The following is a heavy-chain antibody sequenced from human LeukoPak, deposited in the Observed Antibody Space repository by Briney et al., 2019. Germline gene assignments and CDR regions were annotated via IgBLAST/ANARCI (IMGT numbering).Heavy chain of an antibody. CDR2: IYTSGSS. CDR3: ARVPRSYYYYYYMDV. Sequence: SETLSLTCTVSGGSFSSYYWSWIRQPAGKGLEWIGRIYTSGSSNYNPSLKSRVTMSVDTSKNQFSLKLSSVTAADTAVYYCARVPRSYYYYYYMDVWGKGTTVTVSS. CDR1: GGSFSSYY. J-gene: IGHJ6*03. V-gene: IGHV4-4*07.